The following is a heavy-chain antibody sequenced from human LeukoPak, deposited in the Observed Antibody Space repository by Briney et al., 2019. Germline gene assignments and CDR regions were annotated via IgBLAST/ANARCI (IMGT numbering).Heavy chain of an antibody. CDR1: GGSISSGGYY. J-gene: IGHJ4*02. V-gene: IGHV4-31*03. CDR3: TRNYCSSTSCYKRYFDY. D-gene: IGHD2-2*02. Sequence: ASETLSLTCTVSGGSISSGGYYWSWIRQHPGNGLEWIGYISYTGSTYYNPSRKSRFIISVDTSKTQFSLMLSSVTAADTAVYYCTRNYCSSTSCYKRYFDYWGQGTLVTVSS. CDR2: ISYTGST.